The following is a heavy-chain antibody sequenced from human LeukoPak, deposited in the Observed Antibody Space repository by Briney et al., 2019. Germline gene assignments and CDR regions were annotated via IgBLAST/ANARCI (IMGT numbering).Heavy chain of an antibody. J-gene: IGHJ4*02. D-gene: IGHD1-26*01. CDR2: IRSKANSYAT. Sequence: GGSLGLSCAASGFTFSGSAMHWVRQASGKGLEWVGRIRSKANSYATAYAASGKGRFTIAEDDSKNTAYLQMNSLKTEDTAAYYCTRQDIVGATLLDYWGQGTLVSVSS. CDR3: TRQDIVGATLLDY. CDR1: GFTFSGSA. V-gene: IGHV3-73*01.